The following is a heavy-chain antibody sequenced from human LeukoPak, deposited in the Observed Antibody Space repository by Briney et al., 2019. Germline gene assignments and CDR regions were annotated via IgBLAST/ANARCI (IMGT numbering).Heavy chain of an antibody. V-gene: IGHV3-30*04. D-gene: IGHD5-24*01. CDR2: ISHDERTK. Sequence: GKSLTLSCVASGFNFDNYAMHWVRQPLGKGLEWVAVISHDERTKYYADSMKGRITISRDNSKNTVFLQMNNLRTEDTAVYFCARPSPPGDGYNPPDYWGQGTLVTVSS. CDR3: ARPSPPGDGYNPPDY. CDR1: GFNFDNYA. J-gene: IGHJ4*02.